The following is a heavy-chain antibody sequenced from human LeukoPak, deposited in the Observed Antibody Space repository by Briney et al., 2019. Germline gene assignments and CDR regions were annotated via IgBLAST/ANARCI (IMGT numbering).Heavy chain of an antibody. Sequence: GSVKVSCKVSGYIHTELSRHWVRQPRGKGLEGMGGFDSEDGEKIYARKFQGRVTIPEDTSKNTAYMEQSRLRSDDTAVYSCATETTAGTLDYWGQGTLVTVSS. J-gene: IGHJ4*02. V-gene: IGHV1-24*01. CDR3: ATETTAGTLDY. CDR2: FDSEDGEK. D-gene: IGHD6-13*01. CDR1: GYIHTELS.